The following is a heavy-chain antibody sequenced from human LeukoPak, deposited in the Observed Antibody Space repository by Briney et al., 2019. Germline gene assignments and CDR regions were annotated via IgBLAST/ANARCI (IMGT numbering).Heavy chain of an antibody. CDR2: INHSGST. Sequence: SETLSLTYAVSGCSFSGYYWRWIRQPPGKGLEWIGEINHSGSTNYNPSLKSRITISVDTSKNQFSLKLSSVTAADTAVYYCARGGQLKLGSYSYFDLWGRGTLVTVSS. D-gene: IGHD1-1*01. CDR1: GCSFSGYY. J-gene: IGHJ2*01. V-gene: IGHV4-34*01. CDR3: ARGGQLKLGSYSYFDL.